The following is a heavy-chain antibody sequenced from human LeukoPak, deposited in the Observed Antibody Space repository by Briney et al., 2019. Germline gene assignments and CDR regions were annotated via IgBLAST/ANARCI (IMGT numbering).Heavy chain of an antibody. Sequence: ASETLSLTCAVYGGSFSGYYWSWIRQPPGKGLEWIGEINHSGSTNYNPSLKSRVTISVDTSKNQFSLKLSSVTAADTAVYYCARAAGDTAYYVDYWGQGTLVTVSS. V-gene: IGHV4-34*01. J-gene: IGHJ4*02. CDR1: GGSFSGYY. CDR3: ARAAGDTAYYVDY. D-gene: IGHD5-18*01. CDR2: INHSGST.